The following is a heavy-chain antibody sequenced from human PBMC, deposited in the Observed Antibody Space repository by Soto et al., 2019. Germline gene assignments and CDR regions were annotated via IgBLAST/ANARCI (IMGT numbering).Heavy chain of an antibody. CDR1: GGSISSSSYY. V-gene: IGHV4-39*01. CDR3: ARRVGGILTGYSSTFDY. J-gene: IGHJ4*02. CDR2: IYYSGST. D-gene: IGHD3-9*01. Sequence: SETLSLTCTVSGGSISSSSYYWGWIRQPPGKGLEWIGSIYYSGSTYYNPPLKSRVTISVDTSKNQFSLKLSSVTAADTAVYYCARRVGGILTGYSSTFDYWGQGTLVTVSS.